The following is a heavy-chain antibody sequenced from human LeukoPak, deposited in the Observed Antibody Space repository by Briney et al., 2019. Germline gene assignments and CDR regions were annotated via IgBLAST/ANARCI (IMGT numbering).Heavy chain of an antibody. CDR1: GGTFSSYA. CDR3: ARESLWSGYYSYNWFDP. J-gene: IGHJ5*02. Sequence: SVKISCKASGGTFSSYAISWVRQAPGQGLEWMGGIIPIFGTANYAQKFQGRVTITTDESTSTAYMELSSLRSEDTAVYYCARESLWSGYYSYNWFDPWGQGTLVTVSS. V-gene: IGHV1-69*05. CDR2: IIPIFGTA. D-gene: IGHD3-3*01.